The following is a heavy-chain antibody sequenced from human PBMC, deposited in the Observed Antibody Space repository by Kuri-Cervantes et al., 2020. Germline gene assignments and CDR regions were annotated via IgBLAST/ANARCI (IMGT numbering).Heavy chain of an antibody. Sequence: GSLRLSCAVSGASVSGDANWSWVRQSPEKGLEWIGEIHHSGNSNYNPSLRSRVTMSIDTSKNQFSLKLSSVTAADTAVYYCVKNGGYYSDHWGQGTLVTVSS. CDR2: IHHSGNS. CDR3: VKNGGYYSDH. J-gene: IGHJ4*02. D-gene: IGHD7-27*01. CDR1: GASVSGDAN. V-gene: IGHV4-4*02.